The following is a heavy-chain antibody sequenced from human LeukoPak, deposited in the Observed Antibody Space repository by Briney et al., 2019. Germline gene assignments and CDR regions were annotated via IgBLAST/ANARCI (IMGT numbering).Heavy chain of an antibody. Sequence: ASVKVSCTASGYTFTGYYMHWVRQAPGQRLEWMGWINPNSGGTNYAQKFQGWVTMTRDTSISTAYMELSSLRSEDTAVYYCARDWLGYCSGGSCPNDYGDNWGQGTLVTVSS. V-gene: IGHV1-2*04. CDR1: GYTFTGYY. CDR2: INPNSGGT. D-gene: IGHD2-15*01. J-gene: IGHJ4*02. CDR3: ARDWLGYCSGGSCPNDYGDN.